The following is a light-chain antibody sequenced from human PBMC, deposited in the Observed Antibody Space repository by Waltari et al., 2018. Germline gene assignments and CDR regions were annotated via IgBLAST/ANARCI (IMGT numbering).Light chain of an antibody. CDR2: KDS. CDR3: QSADSTGTHRF. CDR1: ALPNQY. J-gene: IGLJ2*01. Sequence: SSELTQPLSVSVSPGQTARTTCSGDALPNQYAPWYQKKPGQAPLLVIFKDSERPSLIPERFSGSSSGTVVALTISGVQAEDEADYFCQSADSTGTHRFFGGGTKLTVL. V-gene: IGLV3-25*03.